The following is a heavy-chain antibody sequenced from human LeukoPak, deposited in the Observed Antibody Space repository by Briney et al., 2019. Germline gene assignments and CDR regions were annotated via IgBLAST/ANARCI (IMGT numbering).Heavy chain of an antibody. CDR3: SRSAYYDGSGNNYDY. J-gene: IGHJ4*02. Sequence: GGSLRLSCAASGFTFSSYWMHWVRQAPGKGLVWVSRISDGGSTTTYADSVKGRFTISRDNAKNTLYLQMNGLRAEDTAVYYCSRSAYYDGSGNNYDYWGQGTLVTVSS. D-gene: IGHD3-22*01. CDR2: ISDGGSTT. V-gene: IGHV3-74*01. CDR1: GFTFSSYW.